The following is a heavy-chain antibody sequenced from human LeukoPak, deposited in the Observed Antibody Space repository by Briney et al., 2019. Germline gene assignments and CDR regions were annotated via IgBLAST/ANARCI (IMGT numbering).Heavy chain of an antibody. CDR1: GGTFSSYA. CDR2: IIPIFGTA. V-gene: IGHV1-69*13. J-gene: IGHJ4*02. D-gene: IGHD3-10*01. Sequence: ASVKVSCKSSGGTFSSYAIIWVRQAPGQGLEWMGGIIPIFGTANYAQKFQGRVTITADESTSTAYMELSSLRSEDTAVYYCARAPVRGVEVWGQGTLVTVSS. CDR3: ARAPVRGVEV.